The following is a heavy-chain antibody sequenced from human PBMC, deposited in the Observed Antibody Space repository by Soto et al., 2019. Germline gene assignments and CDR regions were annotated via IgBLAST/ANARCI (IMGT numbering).Heavy chain of an antibody. CDR2: ISNSGGTI. CDR3: AKKRVAGSLERSFDY. D-gene: IGHD1-1*01. V-gene: IGHV3-23*01. J-gene: IGHJ4*02. CDR1: GCTLKSYA. Sequence: GSFRHSCAAYGCTLKSYAMRWVRQDQGTGLEWVSVISNSGGTIYYADSVKGRVTISRDNSKNTLYLQMNSLRAEATAVYYWAKKRVAGSLERSFDYWGQGTLVTVSS.